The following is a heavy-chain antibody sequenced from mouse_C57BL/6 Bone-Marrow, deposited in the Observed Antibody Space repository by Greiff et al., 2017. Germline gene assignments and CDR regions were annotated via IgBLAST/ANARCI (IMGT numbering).Heavy chain of an antibody. V-gene: IGHV1-54*01. J-gene: IGHJ4*01. CDR2: INPGSGGT. CDR3: ARPFYYGNPYYYAMYY. CDR1: GYAFTNYL. D-gene: IGHD2-1*01. Sequence: QVQLQQSGAELVRPGPSVKVSCKASGYAFTNYLIEWVKQRPGQGLEWIGVINPGSGGTNYNEKFKGKATLTADKSSSTAYMQLSSLTSEDSAVYFCARPFYYGNPYYYAMYYWGQGTSVTVSS.